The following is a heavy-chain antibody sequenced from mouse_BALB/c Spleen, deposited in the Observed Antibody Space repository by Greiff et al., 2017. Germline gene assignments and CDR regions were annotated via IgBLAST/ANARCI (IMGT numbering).Heavy chain of an antibody. V-gene: IGHV5-17*02. D-gene: IGHD2-14*01. CDR2: ISSGSSTI. J-gene: IGHJ2*01. CDR1: GFTFSSFG. Sequence: EVKLVESGGGLVQPGGSRKLSCAASGFTFSSFGMHWVRQAPEKGLEWVAYISSGSSTIYYADTVKGRFTISRDNPKNTLFLQMTSLRSEDTAMYYCARSNRYDGSDFDYWGQGTTLTVSS. CDR3: ARSNRYDGSDFDY.